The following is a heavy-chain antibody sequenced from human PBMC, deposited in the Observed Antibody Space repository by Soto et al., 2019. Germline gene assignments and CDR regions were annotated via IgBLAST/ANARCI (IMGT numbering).Heavy chain of an antibody. J-gene: IGHJ5*02. CDR1: GGSISSGDYY. Sequence: SETLSLTCTVSGGSISSGDYYWSWIRQPPGKGLEWIGYIYYSGSTYYNPSLKSRVTISVDASKNQFSLKLSSVTAADTAVYYCARGDGSSGYYYNWFDPWGQGTLVTVSS. CDR3: ARGDGSSGYYYNWFDP. CDR2: IYYSGST. D-gene: IGHD3-22*01. V-gene: IGHV4-30-4*01.